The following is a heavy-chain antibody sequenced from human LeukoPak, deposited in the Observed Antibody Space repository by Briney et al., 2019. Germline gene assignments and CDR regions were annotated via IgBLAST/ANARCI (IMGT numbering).Heavy chain of an antibody. CDR3: ASHSPVYDSDAFDI. V-gene: IGHV4-39*01. J-gene: IGHJ3*02. CDR2: MYYSWST. CDR1: GGSITSSSDY. Sequence: PSGTLSLTCTVSGGSITSSSDYWGWIRQPPGKGLEWIGTMYYSWSTHYNPSLKRRVIISVDTSRTQFSLKLSSVTAADTAVYYCASHSPVYDSDAFDIWGQGTMLIVSS. D-gene: IGHD3-16*01.